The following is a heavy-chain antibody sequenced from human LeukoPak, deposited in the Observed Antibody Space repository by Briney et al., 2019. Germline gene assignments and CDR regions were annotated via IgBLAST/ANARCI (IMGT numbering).Heavy chain of an antibody. V-gene: IGHV4-34*01. D-gene: IGHD3-22*01. CDR2: INHSGST. Sequence: SETLSLTCAVYGGSFSGYYWSWIRQPPGKGLEWIGAINHSGSTNYNPSLKSRVTISVDTSKNQFSLKLSSVTAADTAVYYCARGHRYYYDSSGYYYYFDYWGQGTLVTVSS. J-gene: IGHJ4*02. CDR3: ARGHRYYYDSSGYYYYFDY. CDR1: GGSFSGYY.